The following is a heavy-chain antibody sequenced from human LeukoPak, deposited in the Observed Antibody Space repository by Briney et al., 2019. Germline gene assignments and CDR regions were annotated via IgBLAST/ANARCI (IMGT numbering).Heavy chain of an antibody. Sequence: GGSLRLSCAASGFTFSDFYMGWIRQAPGKGLECVSYISSGGYNIHYADSVKGRFTISRDDAQNSLTLQMNSLTAEDTAVFYCARGSRYGSGSHFDFWGQGTLVTVSS. CDR3: ARGSRYGSGSHFDF. CDR2: ISSGGYNI. V-gene: IGHV3-11*01. CDR1: GFTFSDFY. D-gene: IGHD3-10*01. J-gene: IGHJ4*02.